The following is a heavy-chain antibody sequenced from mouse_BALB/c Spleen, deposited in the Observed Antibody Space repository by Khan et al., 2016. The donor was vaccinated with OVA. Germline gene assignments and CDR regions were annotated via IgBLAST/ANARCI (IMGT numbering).Heavy chain of an antibody. CDR3: TRNGYVAWFTY. CDR2: IDPFSGGA. Sequence: VQLQQSGPELMKPGAAVKISCKASGYSFTTYYIHWVLQSHGKSLEWIGYIDPFSGGATYNQKFKGKATLTVDKSSSTAYLHLSNLTSEDSAVYYWTRNGYVAWFTYWGQGTLVTVSA. CDR1: GYSFTTYY. D-gene: IGHD2-2*01. V-gene: IGHV1S135*01. J-gene: IGHJ3*01.